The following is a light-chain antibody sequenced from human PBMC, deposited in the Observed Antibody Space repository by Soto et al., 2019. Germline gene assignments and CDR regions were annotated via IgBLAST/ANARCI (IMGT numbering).Light chain of an antibody. CDR1: QSISSY. CDR2: GAS. J-gene: IGKJ1*01. V-gene: IGKV1-39*01. CDR3: QQYNNWPRT. Sequence: DIQMTHSPSSLSASVVDRVTITCRASQSISSYLNWYQQKPGKAPKLLIYGASTRATGIPARFSGSGSGTEFTLTISSLQSEDFAVYYCQQYNNWPRTFGQGTKVDI.